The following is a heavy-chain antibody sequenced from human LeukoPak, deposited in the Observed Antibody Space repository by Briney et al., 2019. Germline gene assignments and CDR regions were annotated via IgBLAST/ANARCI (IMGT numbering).Heavy chain of an antibody. J-gene: IGHJ4*02. CDR2: ISIDGSTT. CDR3: AKTRPLDSSSWSHGDY. D-gene: IGHD6-13*01. Sequence: GGSLRLSCVGSGFTFSSYWMHWVRQGPGKGLEWVSRISIDGSTTTYADSVKGRFTISRDNAKNTAYLQMNSLRAEDTAVYYCAKTRPLDSSSWSHGDYWGQGTLVTVSS. V-gene: IGHV3-74*01. CDR1: GFTFSSYW.